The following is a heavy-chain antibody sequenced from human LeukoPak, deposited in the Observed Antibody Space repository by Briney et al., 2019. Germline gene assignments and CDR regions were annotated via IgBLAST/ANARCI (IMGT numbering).Heavy chain of an antibody. CDR1: GGTFSSYT. CDR2: IIPILGIA. CDR3: ARRYYYDSSGRNDAFDI. Sequence: GASVKVSCKASGGTFSSYTISWVRQAPGQGLEWMGRIIPILGIANYAQKFQGRVTITTDESTSTAYMELSSLRSEDTAVYYCARRYYYDSSGRNDAFDIWGQGTMVTVSS. V-gene: IGHV1-69*02. D-gene: IGHD3-22*01. J-gene: IGHJ3*02.